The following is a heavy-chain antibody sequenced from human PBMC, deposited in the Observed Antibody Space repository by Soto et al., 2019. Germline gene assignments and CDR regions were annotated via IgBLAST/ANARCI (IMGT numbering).Heavy chain of an antibody. CDR2: FYYSGST. Sequence: QLQLQESGPGLVKPSETLSLTCTVSGGSISSSNYYWAWIRQPPGKGLEWIGSFYYSGSTYYKPSLKSRVSISVDTTKKQFSLKLSSVTAADTAVYYCARPIEGGSSGYYHWGQGTLVTVSS. CDR1: GGSISSSNYY. V-gene: IGHV4-39*01. J-gene: IGHJ5*02. D-gene: IGHD3-22*01. CDR3: ARPIEGGSSGYYH.